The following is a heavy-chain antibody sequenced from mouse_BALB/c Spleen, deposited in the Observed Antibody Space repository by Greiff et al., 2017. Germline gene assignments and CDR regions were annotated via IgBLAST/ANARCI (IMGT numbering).Heavy chain of an antibody. J-gene: IGHJ4*01. Sequence: VQLQQSGAELARPGASVKMSCKASGYTFTSYTMHWVKQRPGQGLEWIGRIDPANGNTKYDPKFQGKATITADTSSNTAYLQLSSLTSEDTAVYYCANGDYWGQGTSVTVSS. CDR1: GYTFTSYT. CDR2: IDPANGNT. CDR3: ANGDY. V-gene: IGHV14-1*02.